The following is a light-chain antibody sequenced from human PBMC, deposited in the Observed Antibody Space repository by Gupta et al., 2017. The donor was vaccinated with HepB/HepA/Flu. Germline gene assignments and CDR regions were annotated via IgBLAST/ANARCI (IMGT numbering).Light chain of an antibody. J-gene: IGLJ3*02. CDR3: QVWDKTGDHWV. CDR1: NIGSKS. Sequence: SFLLTQPPSVSVAPGKTARITCGGNNIGSKSVHWYQQKSGQAPVLVVYDDSDRPSGIPERFSGSNSGNTATLTISRVEAGDEADYYCQVWDKTGDHWVFGGGTKLTVL. CDR2: DDS. V-gene: IGLV3-21*03.